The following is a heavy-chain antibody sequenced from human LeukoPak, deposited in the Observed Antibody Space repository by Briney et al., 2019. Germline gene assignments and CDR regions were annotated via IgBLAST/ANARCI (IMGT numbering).Heavy chain of an antibody. V-gene: IGHV3-21*01. CDR3: AREPLAAAKIREKRYYFDY. CDR2: ISSSSSYI. D-gene: IGHD6-13*01. Sequence: PGGSLRLSCAASGFTFSSYSMSWVRQAPGKGLEWVSSISSSSSYIYYADSVKGRFTISGDNAKNSLYLQMNSLRAEDTAVYYCAREPLAAAKIREKRYYFDYWGQGTLVTVSS. CDR1: GFTFSSYS. J-gene: IGHJ4*02.